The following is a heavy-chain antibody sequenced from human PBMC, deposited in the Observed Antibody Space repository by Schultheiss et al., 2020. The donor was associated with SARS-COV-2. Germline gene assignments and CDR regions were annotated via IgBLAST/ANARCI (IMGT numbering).Heavy chain of an antibody. CDR3: AKDDDIVATSPGY. J-gene: IGHJ4*02. CDR1: GFTFSSYE. V-gene: IGHV3-21*05. D-gene: IGHD5-12*01. Sequence: GESLKISCAASGFTFSSYEMNWVRQAPGKGLEWVSYISSSSSYIYYADSVKGRFTISRDNAKNSLYLQMNSLRAEDTALYYCAKDDDIVATSPGYWGQGTLVTVSS. CDR2: ISSSSSYI.